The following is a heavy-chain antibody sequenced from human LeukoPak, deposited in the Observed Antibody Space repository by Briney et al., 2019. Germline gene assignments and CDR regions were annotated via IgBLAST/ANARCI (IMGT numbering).Heavy chain of an antibody. D-gene: IGHD2-2*01. V-gene: IGHV3-7*01. Sequence: GGSQRLSCAASGFSFSSYWMSWVRQAPGKGLEWVASIKQDESEKYYVDSVKGRFTISRVNAKNSLYLQMNSLRAEDTAVYYCARDIPATEVDYWGQGVLVTVSS. CDR2: IKQDESEK. CDR3: ARDIPATEVDY. J-gene: IGHJ4*02. CDR1: GFSFSSYW.